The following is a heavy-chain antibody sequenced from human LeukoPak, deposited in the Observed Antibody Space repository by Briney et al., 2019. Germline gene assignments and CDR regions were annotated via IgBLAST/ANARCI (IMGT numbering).Heavy chain of an antibody. D-gene: IGHD3-10*01. J-gene: IGHJ4*02. Sequence: SETLSLTCAVYGGSFSGYYWSWIRQPPGKGLEWIGEINHSGSTNYNPSLKSRVTISVDTSKNQFSLKLSSVTAADTAVYYCARASRLYYYGSGSSPLGYWGQGTLVTVSS. V-gene: IGHV4-34*01. CDR2: INHSGST. CDR3: ARASRLYYYGSGSSPLGY. CDR1: GGSFSGYY.